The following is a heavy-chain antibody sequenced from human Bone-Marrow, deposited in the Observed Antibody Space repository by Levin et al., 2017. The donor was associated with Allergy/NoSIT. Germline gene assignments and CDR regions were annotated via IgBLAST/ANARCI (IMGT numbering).Heavy chain of an antibody. CDR2: IYYSGST. CDR3: AREDGSTFDS. J-gene: IGHJ4*02. Sequence: SQTLSLTCTVSGGSISSGGYHWSWIRQHAGKGLEWIGYIYYSGSTYNNPSLKSRAMISLDTSKNQFSLKVTSATAADAAVYYCAREDGSTFDSWGQGTLVTVSS. D-gene: IGHD5-24*01. V-gene: IGHV4-31*03. CDR1: GGSISSGGYH.